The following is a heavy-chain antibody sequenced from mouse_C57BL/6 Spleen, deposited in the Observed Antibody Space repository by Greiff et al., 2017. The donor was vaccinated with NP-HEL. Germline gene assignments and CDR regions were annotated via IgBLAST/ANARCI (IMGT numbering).Heavy chain of an antibody. V-gene: IGHV1-15*01. J-gene: IGHJ2*01. CDR2: IDPETGGT. CDR1: GYTFTDYE. Sequence: QVQLQQSGAELVRPGASVTLSCKASGYTFTDYEMHWVKQTPVHGLEWIGAIDPETGGTAYNQKFKGKAILTADKSSSTAYMELRSLTSEDSAVYYCTRWRGYPFDYWGQGTTLTVSS. CDR3: TRWRGYPFDY. D-gene: IGHD2-2*01.